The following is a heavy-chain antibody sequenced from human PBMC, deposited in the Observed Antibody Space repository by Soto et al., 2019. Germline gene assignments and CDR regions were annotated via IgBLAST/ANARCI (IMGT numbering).Heavy chain of an antibody. D-gene: IGHD3-16*02. V-gene: IGHV3-30-3*01. Sequence: QVQLVESGGGVVQPGRSLRLSCAASGFTFSSDAMHWVRQAPGKGLEWVAVISYDGSNKYYADSVKGRFTISRVNSKHTLYLQMNSLRAEDTAVYYCARAGRAFGGVIVHDAFDIWGQGTMVTVSS. J-gene: IGHJ3*02. CDR2: ISYDGSNK. CDR1: GFTFSSDA. CDR3: ARAGRAFGGVIVHDAFDI.